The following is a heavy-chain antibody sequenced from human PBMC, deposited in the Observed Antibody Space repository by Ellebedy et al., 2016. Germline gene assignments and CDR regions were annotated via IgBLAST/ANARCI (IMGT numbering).Heavy chain of an antibody. D-gene: IGHD1-20*01. V-gene: IGHV4-34*01. J-gene: IGHJ6*02. CDR3: ARGGYVHYNYCMDV. CDR2: INHRGST. CDR1: GGSFSDYF. Sequence: SETLSLXXAVYGGSFSDYFWTWIRQSPGKGLEWIGEINHRGSTNYNPFLKSRVTISVETSKNQFSLRLRSVTAADTALYYCARGGYVHYNYCMDVWGQGTTVTVSS.